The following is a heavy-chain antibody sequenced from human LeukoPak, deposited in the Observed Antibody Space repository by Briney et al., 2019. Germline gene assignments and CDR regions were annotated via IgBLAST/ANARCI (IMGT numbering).Heavy chain of an antibody. V-gene: IGHV3-21*01. Sequence: GGSLRLSCAASGFTFSSYSMNWVRQAPGKGLEWVSSISSSSSYIYYADSVKGRFTISRDNAKNSLYLQMNSLRAEDTAVYYCARDPDLSNREFDYWGQGTLVTVSS. CDR1: GFTFSSYS. CDR2: ISSSSSYI. J-gene: IGHJ4*02. D-gene: IGHD2/OR15-2a*01. CDR3: ARDPDLSNREFDY.